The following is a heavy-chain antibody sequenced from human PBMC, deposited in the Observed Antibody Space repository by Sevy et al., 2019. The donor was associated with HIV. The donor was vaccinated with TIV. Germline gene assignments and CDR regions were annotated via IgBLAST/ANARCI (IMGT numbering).Heavy chain of an antibody. CDR3: ALERLSSDVAEYFQN. V-gene: IGHV3-23*01. CDR1: GFTFSSYA. Sequence: GGSLRLSCAASGFTFSSYAMSWVRQAPGKGLEWVSTISGTGTSTFYADSVKGRFTISRDNFQNSLFLQMDSLRPEDTAVYYCALERLSSDVAEYFQNWGQGTLVTVSS. CDR2: ISGTGTST. J-gene: IGHJ1*01. D-gene: IGHD1-1*01.